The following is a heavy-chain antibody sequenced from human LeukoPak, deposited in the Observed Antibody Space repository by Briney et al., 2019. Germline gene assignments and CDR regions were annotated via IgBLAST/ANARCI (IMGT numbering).Heavy chain of an antibody. V-gene: IGHV4-39*07. J-gene: IGHJ6*03. Sequence: SETLSLTCTVSGGSISSSSYYWGWIRQPPGKGLEWIGSIYYSGSTYYNPSLKSRVTISVDKSKNQFSLKLSSVTAADTAVYYCARTSRDYYYYYCMDVWGKGTTVTVSS. CDR3: ARTSRDYYYYYCMDV. CDR1: GGSISSSSYY. CDR2: IYYSGST.